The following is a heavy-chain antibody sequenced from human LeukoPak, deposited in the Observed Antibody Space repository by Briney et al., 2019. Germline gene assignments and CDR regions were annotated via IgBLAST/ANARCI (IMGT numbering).Heavy chain of an antibody. CDR2: IYYSGST. V-gene: IGHV4-59*01. J-gene: IGHJ6*04. CDR3: AGDAYVSYYYYGMDV. Sequence: SETLSLTCTVSGGSISSYYWSWIRQPPGKGLEWIGYIYYSGSTNYNPSLKSRVTISVDTSKNQFSLKLTSVTAADTAVYYCAGDAYVSYYYYGMDVWGKGTTVTVSS. D-gene: IGHD3-16*01. CDR1: GGSISSYY.